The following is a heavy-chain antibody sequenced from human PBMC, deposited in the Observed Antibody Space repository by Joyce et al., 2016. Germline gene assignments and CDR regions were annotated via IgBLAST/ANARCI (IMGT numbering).Heavy chain of an antibody. CDR1: GGSVSEYY. V-gene: IGHV4-59*02. CDR3: ARRWSGTDY. CDR2: VHYSGTT. D-gene: IGHD3-3*01. J-gene: IGHJ4*02. Sequence: QVQLQESGPGLVKLSETLSLTCTVSGGSVSEYYWSWIRQPPGKGLEWIGYVHYSGTTRYNPSLKSRVTISMDTSKNQFSLRLTSVTAADTAVYYCARRWSGTDYWGQGTLVTVSS.